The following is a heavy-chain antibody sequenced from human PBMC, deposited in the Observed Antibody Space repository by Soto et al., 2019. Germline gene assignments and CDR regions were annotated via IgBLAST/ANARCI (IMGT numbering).Heavy chain of an antibody. Sequence: ASVKVSCKASGYTFTGYYMNWVRQAPGQGFELMGWINPNSGSTKYAQKFQGRVTMTRDTSISTAYMELSRRRSDDTAAYYCARGFLEGLDYYYGMDVWGQGTTVTVSS. D-gene: IGHD3-3*01. J-gene: IGHJ6*02. CDR3: ARGFLEGLDYYYGMDV. CDR1: GYTFTGYY. CDR2: INPNSGST. V-gene: IGHV1-2*02.